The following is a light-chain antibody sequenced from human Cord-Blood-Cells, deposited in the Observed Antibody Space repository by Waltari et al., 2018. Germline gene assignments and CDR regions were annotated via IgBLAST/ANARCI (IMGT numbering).Light chain of an antibody. J-gene: IGLJ2*01. CDR3: SSYAGSNSVV. Sequence: QSALTQPPSASGSPGPSVTISCTGTSSDVGGYNYVSCYQQHPGKAPKLMIYEVSKRPYGVPDRFSGSKSGNTASLTVSGVQAEDEADYYCSSYAGSNSVVFGGGTKLTVL. V-gene: IGLV2-8*01. CDR1: SSDVGGYNY. CDR2: EVS.